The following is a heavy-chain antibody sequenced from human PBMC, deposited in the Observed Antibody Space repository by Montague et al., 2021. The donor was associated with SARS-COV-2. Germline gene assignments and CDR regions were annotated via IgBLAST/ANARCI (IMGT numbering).Heavy chain of an antibody. V-gene: IGHV4-34*01. Sequence: SETLSLTCAVYGGSFSGYYWSWIRQPPGKGLEWIGEINHSGSTNYNPSLKSRVTISVDTSKNQFSLKLSSVTAADTAVYYCARGRTGTTFYYYYYYGMDVWGQGTTVIVSS. CDR1: GGSFSGYY. CDR2: INHSGST. J-gene: IGHJ6*02. D-gene: IGHD1-7*01. CDR3: ARGRTGTTFYYYYYYGMDV.